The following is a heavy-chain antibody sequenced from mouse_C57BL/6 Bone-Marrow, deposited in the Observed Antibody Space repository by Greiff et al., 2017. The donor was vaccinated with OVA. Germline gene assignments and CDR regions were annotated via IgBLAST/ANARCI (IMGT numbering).Heavy chain of an antibody. V-gene: IGHV5-6*01. CDR2: ISSGGSYT. J-gene: IGHJ4*01. Sequence: EVNVVESGGDLVKPGGSLKLSCAASGFTFSSYGMSWVRQTPDKRLEWVATISSGGSYTYYPDSVKGRFTISRDNAKNTLYLQMSSLKSEDTAMYYCARPTVVDAMDYWGQGTSVTVSS. D-gene: IGHD1-1*01. CDR1: GFTFSSYG. CDR3: ARPTVVDAMDY.